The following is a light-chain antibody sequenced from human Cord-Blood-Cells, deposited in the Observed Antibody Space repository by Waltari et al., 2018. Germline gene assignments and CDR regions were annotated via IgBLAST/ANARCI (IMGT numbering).Light chain of an antibody. CDR3: QQRSNWPLT. CDR1: QSVSSY. J-gene: IGKJ4*01. Sequence: EIVLTQSPATLSLSPGERATLSCRASQSVSSYLALYQQKPGQAPRLLIYDASNRATGIPARFSGSGSGTDFTLTISSLEPEDFEVYYCQQRSNWPLTFGGGTKVEIK. V-gene: IGKV3-11*01. CDR2: DAS.